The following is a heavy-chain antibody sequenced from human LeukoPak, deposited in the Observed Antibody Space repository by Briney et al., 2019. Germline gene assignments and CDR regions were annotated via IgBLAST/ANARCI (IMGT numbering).Heavy chain of an antibody. CDR1: GGTFSGYA. Sequence: SVKVSCKASGGTFSGYAISWVRQAPGQGLEWMGGIIPIFGTANYAQKFQGRVTITTDESTSTAYMELSSLRSEDTAVYYCARGYGDPSSFDYWGQGTLVTVSS. CDR3: ARGYGDPSSFDY. V-gene: IGHV1-69*05. CDR2: IIPIFGTA. D-gene: IGHD4-17*01. J-gene: IGHJ4*02.